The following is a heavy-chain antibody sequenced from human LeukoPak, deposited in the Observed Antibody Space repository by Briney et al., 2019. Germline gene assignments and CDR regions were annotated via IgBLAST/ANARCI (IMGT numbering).Heavy chain of an antibody. D-gene: IGHD5-12*01. J-gene: IGHJ3*02. CDR3: ASDHPSGYSGYDGAFDI. CDR2: IYSGGST. CDR1: GFTVSSNY. Sequence: PGGSLRLSCAASGFTVSSNYMSWVRQAPGKGLEWVSVIYSGGSTYYADSVKGRFTISRDNSKNTLYLQMNSLRAEDTAVYYCASDHPSGYSGYDGAFDIWGQGTMVTVSS. V-gene: IGHV3-53*01.